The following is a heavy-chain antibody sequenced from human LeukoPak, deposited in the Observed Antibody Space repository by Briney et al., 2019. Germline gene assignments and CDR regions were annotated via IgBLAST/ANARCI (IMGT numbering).Heavy chain of an antibody. D-gene: IGHD2-2*01. V-gene: IGHV1-2*02. CDR2: INPNSGGT. CDR1: GYTFTSYY. CDR3: ARVWGYCSSSSCLPFDY. Sequence: GASVKVSCKASGYTFTSYYMHWVRQAPGQGLEWMGWINPNSGGTNYAQKFQGRVTMTRDTSISTAYMELSSLRSDDTAVYYCARVWGYCSSSSCLPFDYWGQGTLVTVSS. J-gene: IGHJ4*02.